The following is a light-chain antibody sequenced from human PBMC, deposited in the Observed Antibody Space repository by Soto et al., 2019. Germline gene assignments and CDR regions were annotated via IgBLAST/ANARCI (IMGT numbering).Light chain of an antibody. CDR1: QSINSY. J-gene: IGKJ1*01. CDR2: AAS. CDR3: QQSYTTPPT. V-gene: IGKV1-39*01. Sequence: DIQMTQSPSSLSASVGDRVTITCRASQSINSYLNWYQQKPGKAPNLLISAASSLQSGVPSRFSGSGSGTDFTLTISSLQPEDFATYYCQQSYTTPPTFGQGTKVGIK.